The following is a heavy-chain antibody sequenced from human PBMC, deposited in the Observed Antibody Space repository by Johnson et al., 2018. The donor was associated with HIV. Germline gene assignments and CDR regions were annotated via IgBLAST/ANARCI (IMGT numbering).Heavy chain of an antibody. D-gene: IGHD6-19*01. CDR2: ISSSGSTI. CDR1: GFTFSDYY. Sequence: QVQLVESGGGLVKPGGSLRLSCAASGFTFSDYYMSWIRQAPGKGLEWVSYISSSGSTIYYADSVKGRFTISRDNAKNSLYLQMNSLRAEDSAVYYCAKLAIDYSGAWYGLTFDIWGQGTMVTVSS. J-gene: IGHJ3*02. V-gene: IGHV3-11*01. CDR3: AKLAIDYSGAWYGLTFDI.